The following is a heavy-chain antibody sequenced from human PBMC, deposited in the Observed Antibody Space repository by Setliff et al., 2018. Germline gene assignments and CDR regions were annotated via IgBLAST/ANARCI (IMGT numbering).Heavy chain of an antibody. CDR2: ISGHNGKT. Sequence: GASVKVSCKASGYTFTYFGVSWLRLAPGQGLEWMGWISGHNGKTIIEPKFQGRVALTTDTGSDTAYMELRNLRSDDAAIYYCARDQFRNSGGLYSWGQGTLVTVS. J-gene: IGHJ5*02. CDR3: ARDQFRNSGGLYS. CDR1: GYTFTYFG. D-gene: IGHD1-7*01. V-gene: IGHV1-18*01.